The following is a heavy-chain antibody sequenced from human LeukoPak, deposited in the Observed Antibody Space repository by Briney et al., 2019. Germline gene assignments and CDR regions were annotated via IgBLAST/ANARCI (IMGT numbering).Heavy chain of an antibody. CDR2: IYTSGST. Sequence: SETLSLTCTVSGGSISSGSHYWSWIRQPAGKGLEWIGRIYTSGSTNFNPSLKSRVTISVDKFKNQFSVKLSSVTAADTAVYYCARKRFVGYQIYYYYYCMDVWGKGTTVTVSS. CDR3: ARKRFVGYQIYYYYYCMDV. D-gene: IGHD2-15*01. CDR1: GGSISSGSHY. V-gene: IGHV4-61*02. J-gene: IGHJ6*03.